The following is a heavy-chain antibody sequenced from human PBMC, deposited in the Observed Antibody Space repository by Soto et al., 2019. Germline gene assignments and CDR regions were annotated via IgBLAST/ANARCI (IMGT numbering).Heavy chain of an antibody. CDR1: GGTFSSYA. V-gene: IGHV1-69*06. D-gene: IGHD6-13*01. CDR2: IIPIFGTA. J-gene: IGHJ6*02. Sequence: GASVKVSCKASGGTFSSYAISWVRQAPGQGLEWMGGIIPIFGTANYAQKFQGRVTITADKSTSTAYMELSSLRSEDTAVYYCASGYSSSWYYYYGMDVRGQGTTVTVSS. CDR3: ASGYSSSWYYYYGMDV.